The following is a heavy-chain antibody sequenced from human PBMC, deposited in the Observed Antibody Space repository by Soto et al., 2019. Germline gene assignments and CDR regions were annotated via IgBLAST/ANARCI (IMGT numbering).Heavy chain of an antibody. V-gene: IGHV1-69*01. CDR3: ASGASRWYPYLFDS. Sequence: QAQVVQSGAEVRKPGSSVKLSCKASDDTFNSYAIAWVRQAPGQGLEWMGGIIPYYNTLNYAQKFQDRVTITADDSTNTVYMELSSLRSDDTAVYFCASGASRWYPYLFDSWAQGTLVTVSS. J-gene: IGHJ4*02. CDR1: DDTFNSYA. CDR2: IIPYYNTL. D-gene: IGHD6-13*01.